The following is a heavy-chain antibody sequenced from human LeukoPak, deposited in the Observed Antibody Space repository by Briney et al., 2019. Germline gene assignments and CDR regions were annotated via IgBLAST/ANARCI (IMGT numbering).Heavy chain of an antibody. CDR1: GFTFSSYW. CDR3: ARVGARFGVVTTIWSEYFQH. D-gene: IGHD3-3*01. CDR2: IKQDGSEK. Sequence: GGSLRLSCAASGFTFSSYWMSWVRQAPGKGLEWVANIKQDGSEKYYVDSVKGRFTISRDNAKNSLYLQMNSLRAEDTAVYYCARVGARFGVVTTIWSEYFQHWGQGTLVTVSS. J-gene: IGHJ1*01. V-gene: IGHV3-7*01.